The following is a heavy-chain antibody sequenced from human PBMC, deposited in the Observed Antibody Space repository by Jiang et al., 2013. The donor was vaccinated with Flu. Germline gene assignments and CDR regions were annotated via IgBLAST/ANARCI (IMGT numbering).Heavy chain of an antibody. J-gene: IGHJ4*02. CDR2: IYPDDSDT. V-gene: IGHV5-51*01. D-gene: IGHD2-15*01. CDR1: GYTFSNYW. Sequence: AELKKPGESLKISCKGSGYTFSNYWIGWVRQMPGKGLEWMGIIYPDDSDTRYSPSFQGQVTISADKSINTAYLQWRRLRASDTAMYYCARQGSGSGVGASTRGDFWGQGTRVTVSS. CDR3: ARQGSGSGVGASTRGDF.